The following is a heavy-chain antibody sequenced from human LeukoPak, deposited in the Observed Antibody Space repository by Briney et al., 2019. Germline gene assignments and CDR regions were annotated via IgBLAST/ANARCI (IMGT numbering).Heavy chain of an antibody. CDR2: IYHSGST. Sequence: PSQTLSLTCTVSGGSISSGGYYWSWIRQPPGKGLEWIGYIYHSGSTYYNPSLKSRVTISVDRSKNQFSLKLSSVTAADTAVYYCATLAARLDAFDIWGQGTMVTVSS. CDR1: GGSISSGGYY. D-gene: IGHD6-6*01. V-gene: IGHV4-30-2*01. J-gene: IGHJ3*02. CDR3: ATLAARLDAFDI.